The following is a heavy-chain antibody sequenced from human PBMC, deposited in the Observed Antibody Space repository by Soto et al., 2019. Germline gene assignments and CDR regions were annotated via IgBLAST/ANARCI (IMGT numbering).Heavy chain of an antibody. CDR3: AREKLLNCGRGCYSSPFDS. J-gene: IGHJ4*02. V-gene: IGHV4-31*03. CDR1: GGSLTTDDYY. CDR2: MSHSGST. D-gene: IGHD2-21*02. Sequence: QVQLQESGPGLVKPSQTLSLTSTVSGGSLTTDDYYWRWIRQHPAKGLEWIGYMSHSGSTFYNPSLKSRITMSVDTSHNQFSLKLTSVTAADTAVYYCAREKLLNCGRGCYSSPFDSWGQGTLVMVSS.